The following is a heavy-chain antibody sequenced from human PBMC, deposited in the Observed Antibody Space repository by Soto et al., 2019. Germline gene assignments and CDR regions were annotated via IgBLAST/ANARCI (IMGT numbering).Heavy chain of an antibody. CDR3: AKVPNYYDSSGYYWFDP. J-gene: IGHJ5*02. Sequence: FSSYAMSWVRQAPGKGLEWVSAISGSGGSTYYADSVKGRFTISRDNSKNTLYLQMNSLRAEDTAVYYCAKVPNYYDSSGYYWFDPWGQGTLVTVSS. V-gene: IGHV3-23*01. CDR2: ISGSGGST. D-gene: IGHD3-22*01. CDR1: FSSYA.